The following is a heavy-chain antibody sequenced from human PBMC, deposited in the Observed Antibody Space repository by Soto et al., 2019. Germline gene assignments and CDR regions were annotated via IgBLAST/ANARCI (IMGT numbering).Heavy chain of an antibody. V-gene: IGHV3-74*01. J-gene: IGHJ6*02. CDR3: ARDQESITIFGVVIGTDYGMDV. CDR1: GFTFSSYW. D-gene: IGHD3-3*01. CDR2: INSDGSST. Sequence: GGSLRLSCAASGFTFSSYWMHWVRQAPGKGLVWVSRINSDGSSTSYADSVKGRFTIFRDNAKNTLYLQMNSLRAEDTAVYYCARDQESITIFGVVIGTDYGMDVWGQGTTVTVSS.